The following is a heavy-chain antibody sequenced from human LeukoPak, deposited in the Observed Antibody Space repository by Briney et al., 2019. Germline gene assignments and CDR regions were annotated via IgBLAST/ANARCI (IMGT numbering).Heavy chain of an antibody. CDR3: AAGLGDF. CDR1: GFIFSNAW. V-gene: IGHV3-15*01. D-gene: IGHD3-16*01. J-gene: IGHJ4*02. Sequence: GGSLRLSCAASGFIFSNAWLSWVRQTPGKALEWVGRIKARSDGGTTEYAAPVKGRFTISRDDSENTLYLQMNSLKTEDTGIYYCAAGLGDFWGQGTLVTVSS. CDR2: IKARSDGGTT.